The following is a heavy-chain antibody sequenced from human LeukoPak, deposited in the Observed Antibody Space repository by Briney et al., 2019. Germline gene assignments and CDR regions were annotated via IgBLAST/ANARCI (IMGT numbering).Heavy chain of an antibody. CDR1: GGSISSGSYY. D-gene: IGHD6-19*01. CDR2: IYTSGST. CDR3: AREVGSSDWDRGYYYYMDV. J-gene: IGHJ6*03. Sequence: KPSETLSLTCTVSGGSISSGSYYWSWIRQPAGKGLEWIGRIYTSGSTNYNPSLKSRVTISVDTSKNQFSLKLSSVTAADTAVYYCAREVGSSDWDRGYYYYMDVWGKGTTVTISS. V-gene: IGHV4-61*02.